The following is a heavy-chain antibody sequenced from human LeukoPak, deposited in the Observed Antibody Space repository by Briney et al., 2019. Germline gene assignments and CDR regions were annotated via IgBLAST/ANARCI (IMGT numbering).Heavy chain of an antibody. J-gene: IGHJ4*02. Sequence: PGGSLRLSCAASGFTFSSYGMHWVRQAPGKGLEWVAVISYDGSNKYYADSVKGRFTISRDNSENTLYLQMNSLRAEDTAVYYCAKDSGSGYYHSFLDYWGQGTLVTVSS. D-gene: IGHD3-22*01. V-gene: IGHV3-30*18. CDR3: AKDSGSGYYHSFLDY. CDR2: ISYDGSNK. CDR1: GFTFSSYG.